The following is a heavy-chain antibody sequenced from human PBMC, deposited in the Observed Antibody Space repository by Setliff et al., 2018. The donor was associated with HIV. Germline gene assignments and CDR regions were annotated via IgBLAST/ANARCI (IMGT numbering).Heavy chain of an antibody. CDR1: GDSISRSTYY. V-gene: IGHV4-39*02. CDR2: ISYSGST. J-gene: IGHJ4*02. Sequence: PSETLSLTCTVSGDSISRSTYYWGWIRQPPGKGLEWIGSISYSGSTQYNPSFKSRVTISIDTSKNEFSLKLLSVTAADTAVYYCAKDRSGSYRTFDYWGPGILVTVSS. D-gene: IGHD1-26*01. CDR3: AKDRSGSYRTFDY.